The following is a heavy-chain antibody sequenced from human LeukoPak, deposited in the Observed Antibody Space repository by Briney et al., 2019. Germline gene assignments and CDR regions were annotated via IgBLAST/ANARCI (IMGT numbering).Heavy chain of an antibody. V-gene: IGHV4-39*01. CDR1: GGSICSSSYY. J-gene: IGHJ4*02. CDR2: IYYRGST. D-gene: IGHD2-2*01. Sequence: SETLSTTCTVPGGSICSSSYYWGWIRQPPGEGLEWIGSIYYRGSTYYNPSLKSRVTISVDTSKNQFSLKLSSVTTADTAVYYCASTALGYCSSTSCFTPHYFDYWGQGTLVTVSS. CDR3: ASTALGYCSSTSCFTPHYFDY.